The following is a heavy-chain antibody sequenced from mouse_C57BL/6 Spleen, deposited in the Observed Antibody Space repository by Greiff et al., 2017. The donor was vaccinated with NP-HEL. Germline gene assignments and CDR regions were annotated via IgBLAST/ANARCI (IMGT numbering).Heavy chain of an antibody. CDR2: IYWDDDK. Sequence: QVTLKESGPGILQSSQTLSLTCSFSGFSLSTSGMGVSWIRQPSGKGLEWLAHIYWDDDKRYNPSLKSRLTISKDTSRNQVFLKITSVDTADTATYYCARRRRYYAMDYWGQGTSVTVSS. J-gene: IGHJ4*01. V-gene: IGHV8-12*01. CDR1: GFSLSTSGMG. CDR3: ARRRRYYAMDY.